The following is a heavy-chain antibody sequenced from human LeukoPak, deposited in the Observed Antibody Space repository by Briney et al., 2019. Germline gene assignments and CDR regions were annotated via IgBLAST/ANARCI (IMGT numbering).Heavy chain of an antibody. CDR2: ISGSGGST. Sequence: GGSLRLSCAASGFTVSDNYMSWVRQAPGKGLEWVSAISGSGGSTYYADSVKGRFTISRDNSKNTLYLQMNSLRAEDTAVYYCAKDQTGPYYYGMDVWGQGTTVTVSS. V-gene: IGHV3-23*01. CDR3: AKDQTGPYYYGMDV. J-gene: IGHJ6*02. CDR1: GFTVSDNY.